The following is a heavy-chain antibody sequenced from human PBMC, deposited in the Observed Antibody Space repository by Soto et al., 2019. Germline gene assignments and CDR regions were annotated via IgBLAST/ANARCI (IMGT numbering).Heavy chain of an antibody. CDR3: AGGDDFWSGNWFDP. CDR2: INHSGST. CDR1: GGSFSGYY. J-gene: IGHJ5*02. V-gene: IGHV4-34*01. D-gene: IGHD3-3*01. Sequence: PSETLSLTCAVYGGSFSGYYWSWIRQPPGKGLEWIGEINHSGSTNYNPSLKSRVTISVDTFKNQFSLKLSSVTAADTAVYYCAGGDDFWSGNWFDPWGQGTLVTVSS.